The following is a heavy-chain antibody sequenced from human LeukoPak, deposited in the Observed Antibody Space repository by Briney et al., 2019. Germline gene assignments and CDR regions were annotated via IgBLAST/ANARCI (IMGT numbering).Heavy chain of an antibody. J-gene: IGHJ4*02. CDR2: IGTTGDI. Sequence: GSLRLSCAASGFTFNTFDMHWVRQSTGKGLEWVSTIGTTGDIYYAGSVKGRFTISRDNAKNSLYLQMNSLRAEDTALYYCARGGCSSTSCYTVDYWGQGTLSPSPQ. CDR1: GFTFNTFD. V-gene: IGHV3-13*01. CDR3: ARGGCSSTSCYTVDY. D-gene: IGHD2-2*01.